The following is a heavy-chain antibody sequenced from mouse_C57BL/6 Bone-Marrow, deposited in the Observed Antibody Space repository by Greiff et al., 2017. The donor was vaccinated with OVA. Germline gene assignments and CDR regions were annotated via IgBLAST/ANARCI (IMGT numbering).Heavy chain of an antibody. V-gene: IGHV5-17*01. CDR1: GFTFSDYG. D-gene: IGHD2-3*01. CDR2: ISSGSSTI. J-gene: IGHJ3*01. CDR3: ARDYDGYSAWFAY. Sequence: DVMLVESGGGLVKPGGSLKLSCAASGFTFSDYGMHWVRQAPEKGLEWVAYISSGSSTIYYADTVKGRFTISRDNAKNTLFLQMTSLRSEDTAMYYCARDYDGYSAWFAYWGQGTLVTVSA.